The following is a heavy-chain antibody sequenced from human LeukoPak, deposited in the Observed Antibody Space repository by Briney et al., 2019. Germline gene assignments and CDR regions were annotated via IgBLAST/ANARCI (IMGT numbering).Heavy chain of an antibody. CDR2: IYHTGNT. V-gene: IGHV4-39*07. Sequence: SETLSLTCTVSGGSISSGNYHWAWIRQPPGKGLDCIGSIYHTGNTYYNSSLESRVTISVDMSKNQFSLQLSSVTAADTAFYYCARLSGVGFFYASGSLSDWGQGTLVIVSS. J-gene: IGHJ4*02. D-gene: IGHD3-16*01. CDR3: ARLSGVGFFYASGSLSD. CDR1: GGSISSGNYH.